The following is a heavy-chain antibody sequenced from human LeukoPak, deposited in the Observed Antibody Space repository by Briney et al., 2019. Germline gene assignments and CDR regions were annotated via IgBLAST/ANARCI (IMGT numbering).Heavy chain of an antibody. J-gene: IGHJ4*02. CDR3: ARLHETGLLFDY. D-gene: IGHD3-9*01. V-gene: IGHV4-59*08. CDR2: IYYSGTT. CDR1: GGSISSYY. Sequence: KPSETLSLTCTVPGGSISSYYWSWIRQPPGKALEWFGYIYYSGTTNYNPSLKSRVTMSLDTSKNQLSLKLRSVTAADTAVYYCARLHETGLLFDYWGQGTLVTVSS.